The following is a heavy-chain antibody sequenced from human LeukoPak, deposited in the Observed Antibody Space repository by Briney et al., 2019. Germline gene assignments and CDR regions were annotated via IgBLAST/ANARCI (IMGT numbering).Heavy chain of an antibody. CDR2: IIPIFGTA. CDR3: ARVHLGGNYANNWFDP. V-gene: IGHV1-69*05. D-gene: IGHD1-7*01. Sequence: SVKVSCKASGYTFTSYDINWVRQAPGQGLEWMGGIIPIFGTANYAQKFQGRVTITTDESTSTAYMELSSLRSEDTAVYYCARVHLGGNYANNWFDPWGQGTLVTVSS. J-gene: IGHJ5*02. CDR1: GYTFTSYD.